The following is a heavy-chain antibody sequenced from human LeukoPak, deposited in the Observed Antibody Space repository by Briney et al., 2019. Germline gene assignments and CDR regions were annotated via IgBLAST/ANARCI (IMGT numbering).Heavy chain of an antibody. CDR1: RGSITSGGYY. V-gene: IGHV4-31*01. J-gene: IGHJ6*02. Sequence: PSETLSLTRTLSRGSITSGGYYCSWIRQHPGKGLEWIVYIYYSVSTYYNPSLKSVVTISVDTSKSQCSLKLSSVTAADTAVYYCAREGEWYYGMDVWGQGTTVTVSS. CDR2: IYYSVST. CDR3: AREGEWYYGMDV. D-gene: IGHD2-8*01.